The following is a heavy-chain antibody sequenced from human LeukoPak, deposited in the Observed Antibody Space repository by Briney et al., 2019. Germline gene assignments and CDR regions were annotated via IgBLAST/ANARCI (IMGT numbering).Heavy chain of an antibody. CDR3: ARRQAYYDSTGYPHWYFDL. D-gene: IGHD3-22*01. CDR2: IYSDGRT. V-gene: IGHV3-66*01. Sequence: GGSLRLSCAASGFTVSNKYMTWVRQAPGKGLEWVSLIYSDGRTYYADSVRGRFTISRDNSKNTLFLLMDTLRAEDTAVYYCARRQAYYDSTGYPHWYFDLWGRGTLVTVSS. CDR1: GFTVSNKY. J-gene: IGHJ2*01.